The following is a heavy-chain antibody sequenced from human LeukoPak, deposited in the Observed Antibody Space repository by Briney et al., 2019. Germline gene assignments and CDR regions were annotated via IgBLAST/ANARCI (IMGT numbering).Heavy chain of an antibody. CDR2: IYYSGST. CDR1: GGSISSSSYY. CDR3: ARQGQGSYHEERNPFDY. Sequence: PSETLSLTCTVSGGSISSSSYYWGWIRQPPGKGLEWIGSIYYSGSTYYNPSLKSRVTISVDTSKNQFSLKLSSVTAADTAVYYCARQGQGSYHEERNPFDYWGQGTLVTVSS. J-gene: IGHJ4*02. D-gene: IGHD1-26*01. V-gene: IGHV4-39*01.